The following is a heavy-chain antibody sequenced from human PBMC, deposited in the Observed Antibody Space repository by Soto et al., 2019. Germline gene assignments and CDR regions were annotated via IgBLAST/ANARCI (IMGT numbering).Heavy chain of an antibody. CDR3: ARIPRYSFPTSDDLDS. Sequence: ASVKVSCKASGGTFYTYTFSWVRQAPGQGLEWMGSITPIYPTTNYAEKFQGRLTVTADGSTNTAYMELNSLTSEDTAVYYCARIPRYSFPTSDDLDSWGQGTRVTVSS. V-gene: IGHV1-69*13. J-gene: IGHJ4*02. D-gene: IGHD5-18*01. CDR2: ITPIYPTT. CDR1: GGTFYTYT.